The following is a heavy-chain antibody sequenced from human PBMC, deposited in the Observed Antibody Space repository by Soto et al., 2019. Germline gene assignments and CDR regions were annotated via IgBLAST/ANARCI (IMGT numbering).Heavy chain of an antibody. J-gene: IGHJ4*02. CDR2: IKSKTDGVPT. D-gene: IGHD6-25*01. Sequence: GGSLRLSCAASGFTFNNAWMNWVRQAPGKGLEWVGRIKSKTDGVPTDYAASVKGRFTISRDDSKNTLYLQMNSLKTEDTAVYFCTTDPGPYSSAYWGQGTLVTVSS. CDR1: GFTFNNAW. CDR3: TTDPGPYSSAY. V-gene: IGHV3-15*07.